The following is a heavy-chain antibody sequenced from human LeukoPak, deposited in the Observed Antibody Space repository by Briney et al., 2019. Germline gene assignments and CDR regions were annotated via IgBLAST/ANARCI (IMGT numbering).Heavy chain of an antibody. Sequence: SETLSLTCIVSGGXISSYYCSWIRQPPGKGLEWIGYISYSGNTNYNPSLKSRVTISVDTSKNQFSLKLSSVTAADTAVYYCATRSTGVAATFDCWGQGVLVTVSS. CDR1: GGXISSYY. J-gene: IGHJ4*02. V-gene: IGHV4-59*01. D-gene: IGHD2-15*01. CDR3: ATRSTGVAATFDC. CDR2: ISYSGNT.